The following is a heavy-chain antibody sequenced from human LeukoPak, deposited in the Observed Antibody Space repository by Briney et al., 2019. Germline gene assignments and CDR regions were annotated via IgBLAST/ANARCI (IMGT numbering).Heavy chain of an antibody. D-gene: IGHD3-10*01. CDR1: GGSISSYY. CDR3: ARHETWVRGPFDY. J-gene: IGHJ4*02. V-gene: IGHV4-59*08. CDR2: IYYSGST. Sequence: SETLSLTCTISGGSISSYYWSWIRQPPGKGLEWIGYIYYSGSTNYNPSLKSRVTISVDTSKNQFSLKLSSVTAADTAVYYCARHETWVRGPFDYWGQGTLVTVSS.